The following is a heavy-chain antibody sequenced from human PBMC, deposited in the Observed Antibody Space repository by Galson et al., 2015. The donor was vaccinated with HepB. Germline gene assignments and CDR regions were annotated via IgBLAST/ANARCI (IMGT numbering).Heavy chain of an antibody. Sequence: SVKVSCKASGGTFSSYTISWVRQAPGQGLEWMGRIIPILGIANYAQKFQGRVTITADKSTSTAYMELSSLRSEDTAVYYCARDIGVVVTRKKLNAFDIWGQGTMVTVSS. J-gene: IGHJ3*02. CDR1: GGTFSSYT. CDR2: IIPILGIA. CDR3: ARDIGVVVTRKKLNAFDI. V-gene: IGHV1-69*04. D-gene: IGHD3-22*01.